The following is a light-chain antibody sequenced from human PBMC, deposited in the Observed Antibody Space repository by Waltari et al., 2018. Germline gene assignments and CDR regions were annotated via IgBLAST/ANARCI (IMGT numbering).Light chain of an antibody. V-gene: IGLV1-47*01. CDR1: RSEIGNNY. CDR3: ASWDDRLGGVL. CDR2: RNT. Sequence: QSVLTQPPSASGTPGQKVTMSCSGGRSEIGNNYVYWYQQLPGTTPKLLIYRNTPRPSGVPDRISASKSGTSASLAISGLRSEDEAIYYCASWDDRLGGVLFGRGTKLTVL. J-gene: IGLJ2*01.